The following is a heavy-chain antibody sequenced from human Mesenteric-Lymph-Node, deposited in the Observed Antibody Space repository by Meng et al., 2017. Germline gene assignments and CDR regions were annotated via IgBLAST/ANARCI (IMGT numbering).Heavy chain of an antibody. V-gene: IGHV4-39*07. Sequence: GSLSLTCTVSGDSVTSNYHWGWIRQSPGKGLEWIGNIYTSGSTYYNPSLQSRISMSVDMSKNQFSLKLRSLTAADTAVYYCVRGSLMVTSPSDLWGQGTLVTVSS. CDR1: GDSVTSNYH. D-gene: IGHD2-8*01. J-gene: IGHJ5*02. CDR2: IYTSGST. CDR3: VRGSLMVTSPSDL.